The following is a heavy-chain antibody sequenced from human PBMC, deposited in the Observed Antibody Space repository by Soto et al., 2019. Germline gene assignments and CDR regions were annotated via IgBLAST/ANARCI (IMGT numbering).Heavy chain of an antibody. CDR2: IYYSGST. V-gene: IGHV4-59*12. D-gene: IGHD6-19*01. Sequence: SETLSLTCAVYGGSFSGYYWTWIRQPPGKGLEWIGYIYYSGSTNYNPSLKSRVTISVDTSKNQFSLKLSSVTAADTAVYYCARGRSSGWSDYYYYYYGMDVWGQGTTVTVSS. CDR3: ARGRSSGWSDYYYYYYGMDV. J-gene: IGHJ6*02. CDR1: GGSFSGYY.